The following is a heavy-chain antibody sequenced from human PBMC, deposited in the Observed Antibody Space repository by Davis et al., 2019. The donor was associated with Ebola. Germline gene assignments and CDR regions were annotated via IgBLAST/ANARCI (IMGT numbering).Heavy chain of an antibody. V-gene: IGHV7-4-1*02. Sequence: AASVKVSCKASGYSFTNYALNWVRQAPGQRFEWLGWITTNTESPTYARGFSERFVFSLDTSVDTAFLQINNLRAEDTAIYYCARGMGELALNWGQGTLVTVSS. CDR3: ARGMGELALN. CDR1: GYSFTNYA. D-gene: IGHD3-16*01. CDR2: ITTNTESP. J-gene: IGHJ4*02.